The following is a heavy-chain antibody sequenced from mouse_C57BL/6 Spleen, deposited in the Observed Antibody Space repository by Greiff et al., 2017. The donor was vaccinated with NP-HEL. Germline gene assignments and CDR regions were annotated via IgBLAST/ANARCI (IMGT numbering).Heavy chain of an antibody. CDR3: ARDWDGGFDY. J-gene: IGHJ2*01. CDR2: INYDGSST. Sequence: EVKLVESEGGLVQPGSSMKLSCTASGFTFSDYYMAWVRQVPEKGLEWVANINYDGSSTYYLDYLKSRSTISRDNAKNILYLQMTSLKSEDTATYYCARDWDGGFDYWGQGTTLTVSS. V-gene: IGHV5-16*01. CDR1: GFTFSDYY. D-gene: IGHD4-1*01.